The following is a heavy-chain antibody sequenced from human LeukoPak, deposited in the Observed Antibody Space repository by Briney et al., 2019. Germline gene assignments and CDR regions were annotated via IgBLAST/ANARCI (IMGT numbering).Heavy chain of an antibody. CDR1: GGSISSYY. D-gene: IGHD5-18*01. Sequence: PSETLSLTCTVSGGSISSYYWSWIRQPAGKGLEWIGRIYTSGSTNYNPSLKSRVTISIDTSKNRFSLKLNSVTAADTAVYYCARDRGYSYAFDYWGQGTLVTVSS. CDR2: IYTSGST. J-gene: IGHJ4*02. V-gene: IGHV4-4*07. CDR3: ARDRGYSYAFDY.